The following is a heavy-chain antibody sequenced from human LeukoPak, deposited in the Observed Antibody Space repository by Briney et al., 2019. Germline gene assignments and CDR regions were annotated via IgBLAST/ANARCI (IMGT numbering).Heavy chain of an antibody. CDR3: ARGGHDGSYAGGPYYFDY. CDR2: IYTSGST. D-gene: IGHD1-26*01. J-gene: IGHJ4*02. CDR1: GGSISSGSYY. V-gene: IGHV4-61*02. Sequence: SQTLSLTCTVSGGSISSGSYYWSWIRQPAGKGLEWIGRIYTSGSTNYNPSLKSRVTISVDTSKNQFSLKLSSVTAADTAVYYCARGGHDGSYAGGPYYFDYWGQGTLVTVSS.